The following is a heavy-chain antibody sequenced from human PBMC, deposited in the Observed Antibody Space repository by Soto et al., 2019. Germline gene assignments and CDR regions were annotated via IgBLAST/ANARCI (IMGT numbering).Heavy chain of an antibody. J-gene: IGHJ5*01. CDR2: IHSDANT. V-gene: IGHV3-53*02. CDR1: GFNVSSNS. Sequence: EVQLVETGGGLIQRGGSLRLSCAASGFNVSSNSMNWVRQAPGKGLEWLSLIHSDANTKYADSVKGRFTISKDSSENKFYLQMNSLRAEDTAVYYCARHAWLESWGQGTLVTVSS. CDR3: ARHAWLES.